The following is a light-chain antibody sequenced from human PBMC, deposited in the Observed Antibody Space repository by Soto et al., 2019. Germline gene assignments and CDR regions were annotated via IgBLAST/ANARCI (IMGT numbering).Light chain of an antibody. Sequence: DIQMTQSPSTLSASVGDRVAITCRASQSISQWVAWYQQKPGRAPELLIYDASKLQSGVPSRFSGSGSGTEFSLTITSLQPDDSAMYYCQQYNGYSWTFGRGTKVEIK. J-gene: IGKJ1*01. CDR2: DAS. V-gene: IGKV1-5*01. CDR3: QQYNGYSWT. CDR1: QSISQW.